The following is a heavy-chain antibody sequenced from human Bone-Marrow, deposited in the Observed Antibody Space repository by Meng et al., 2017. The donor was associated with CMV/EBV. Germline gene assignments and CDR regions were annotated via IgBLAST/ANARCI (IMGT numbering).Heavy chain of an antibody. CDR1: GYRFRNHW. D-gene: IGHD6-19*01. V-gene: IGHV5-51*01. CDR2: IYPGDSET. J-gene: IGHJ4*02. Sequence: KCSGYRFRNHWISWVRQLPGNGLEWMGVIYPGDSETRYSPSFQGQVTLSADKSTNTAYLQWSSLRASDTAMYYCARQSGISVTGVFDHWGQGTLVTVSS. CDR3: ARQSGISVTGVFDH.